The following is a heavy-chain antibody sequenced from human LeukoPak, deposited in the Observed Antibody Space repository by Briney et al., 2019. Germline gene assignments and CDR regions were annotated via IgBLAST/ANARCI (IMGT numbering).Heavy chain of an antibody. CDR2: IWNDSTQK. J-gene: IGHJ4*02. D-gene: IGHD3-10*01. CDR1: GFTFRSYG. V-gene: IGHV3-33*01. CDR3: ARWGSGGLTLDY. Sequence: GGSLRLSCAASGFTFRSYGMQWVRQAPGKGLEWVAVIWNDSTQKYYADSVKGRFTISKDNSRNALNLQMDSLRAEDTAVYYCARWGSGGLTLDYWGQGTLVTVSS.